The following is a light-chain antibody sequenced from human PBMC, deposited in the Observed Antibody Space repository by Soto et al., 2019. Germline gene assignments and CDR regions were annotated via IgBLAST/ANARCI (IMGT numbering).Light chain of an antibody. V-gene: IGKV3-15*01. Sequence: EVVMTQSPATLSLSPGERATLSCRASQGVSSKLAWFQQKPGRSPRLLIFDAITRATGIPARLSGSGSGTDFTLTISSLQSEDFAVYYCQQRSNWPTFGQGTRLEIK. J-gene: IGKJ5*01. CDR1: QGVSSK. CDR3: QQRSNWPT. CDR2: DAI.